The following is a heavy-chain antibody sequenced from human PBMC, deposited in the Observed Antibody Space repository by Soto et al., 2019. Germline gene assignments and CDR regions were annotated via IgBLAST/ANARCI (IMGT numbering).Heavy chain of an antibody. CDR3: AKESGTPNTWGSSGYYYNYYYYGMDV. CDR2: ISYDGSNK. V-gene: IGHV3-30*18. D-gene: IGHD3-22*01. CDR1: GFTFSSYG. Sequence: GGSLRLSCAASGFTFSSYGMHWVRQAPGKGLEWVAVISYDGSNKYYADSVKGRFTISRDNSKNTLYLQMNSLRAEDTAVYYCAKESGTPNTWGSSGYYYNYYYYGMDVWGQGTTVTVSS. J-gene: IGHJ6*02.